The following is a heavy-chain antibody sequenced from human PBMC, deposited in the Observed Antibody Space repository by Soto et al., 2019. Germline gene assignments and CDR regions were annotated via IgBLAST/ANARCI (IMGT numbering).Heavy chain of an antibody. Sequence: XXTLSLPFAVYGGSFSGYYWRWILQPPGKGLEWIGSIYYSGSTYYNPSLKSRVTISVDTSKNQFSLKLSSVTAADTAVYYCARHERVRGAICPVGWGQGTLVTVSS. V-gene: IGHV4-39*01. CDR1: GGSFSGYY. D-gene: IGHD3-10*01. CDR3: ARHERVRGAICPVG. J-gene: IGHJ4*02. CDR2: IYYSGST.